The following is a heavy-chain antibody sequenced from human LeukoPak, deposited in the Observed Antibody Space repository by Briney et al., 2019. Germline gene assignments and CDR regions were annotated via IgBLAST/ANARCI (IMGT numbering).Heavy chain of an antibody. Sequence: GGSLRLSCAASGFSFSSYAMNWVRQAPGKGLKWVSVISGVGSSTYYADSVKGRFTISRDNSKNTLDLQMSRLRADDTAVYYCASPRITGTSRPFDYWGQGTLVTVSS. J-gene: IGHJ4*02. CDR3: ASPRITGTSRPFDY. D-gene: IGHD1-7*01. CDR2: ISGVGSST. CDR1: GFSFSSYA. V-gene: IGHV3-23*01.